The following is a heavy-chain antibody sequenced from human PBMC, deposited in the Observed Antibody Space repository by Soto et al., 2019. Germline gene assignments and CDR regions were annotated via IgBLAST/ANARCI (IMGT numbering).Heavy chain of an antibody. V-gene: IGHV3-48*02. Sequence: GGSLRLSCAASGFTFSSYSMNWVRQAPGNGLQWVSYISSTGSAIYYADSVEGRFTISRDYARNSLYLQMNSLGDEDTAIYYCARDGGANYYEIDYWGRGTLVTVSS. CDR3: ARDGGANYYEIDY. CDR2: ISSTGSAI. D-gene: IGHD1-26*01. CDR1: GFTFSSYS. J-gene: IGHJ4*02.